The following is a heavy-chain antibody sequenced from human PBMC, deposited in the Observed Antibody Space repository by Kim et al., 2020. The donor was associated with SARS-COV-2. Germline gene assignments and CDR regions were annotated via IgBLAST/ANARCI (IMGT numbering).Heavy chain of an antibody. V-gene: IGHV3-23*01. D-gene: IGHD3-22*01. CDR2: ISGSGGST. J-gene: IGHJ4*02. CDR3: AKGYYYDSSGYYPFDY. CDR1: GFTFSSYA. Sequence: GGSLRLSCAASGFTFSSYAMSWVRQAPGKGLEWVSAISGSGGSTYYADSVKGRFTISRDNSKNTLYLQMNSLRAEDTAVYYCAKGYYYDSSGYYPFDYWGQGTLVTVSS.